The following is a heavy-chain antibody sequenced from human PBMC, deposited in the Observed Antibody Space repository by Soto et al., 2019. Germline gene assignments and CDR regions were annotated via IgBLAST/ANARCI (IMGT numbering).Heavy chain of an antibody. D-gene: IGHD2-2*01. Sequence: WASVKVSCKASGYTFTSYAMHWVRQAPGQRLEWMGWINAGNGHTKYSQKFQGRVTITRDTSATTAYMELRSLRSEDTTVYYCAREPPRTGYYYGLDVWSQGTTVTVS. CDR1: GYTFTSYA. CDR3: AREPPRTGYYYGLDV. V-gene: IGHV1-3*01. CDR2: INAGNGHT. J-gene: IGHJ6*02.